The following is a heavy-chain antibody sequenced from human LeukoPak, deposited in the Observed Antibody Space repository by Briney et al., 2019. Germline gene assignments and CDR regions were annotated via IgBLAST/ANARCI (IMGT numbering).Heavy chain of an antibody. D-gene: IGHD2-15*01. Sequence: GGSLRLSCAASGFTFSSSAMSWVRQAPGKGLEWVSAISNNGGYTYYADSVQGRFTISRDNSKSALCLQMNSLRAEDTAVYYCAKQLGYCSDGSCYFPYWGQGTLVTVSP. CDR3: AKQLGYCSDGSCYFPY. V-gene: IGHV3-23*01. J-gene: IGHJ4*02. CDR1: GFTFSSSA. CDR2: ISNNGGYT.